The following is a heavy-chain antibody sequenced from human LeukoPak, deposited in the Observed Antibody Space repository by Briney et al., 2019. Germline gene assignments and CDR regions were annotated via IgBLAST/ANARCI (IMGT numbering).Heavy chain of an antibody. D-gene: IGHD6-13*01. CDR1: GDSVSSNSAA. CDR2: TYYRSKWYN. Sequence: SQTLSLTCAISGDSVSSNSAAWNWIRQSPSRGLEWLGRTYYRSKWYNDYAVSVKGRITINPDTSKNQFSLQLNSVTPEDTAVYYCAREHSSSWYLFDYFDYWGQGTLVTVSS. V-gene: IGHV6-1*01. CDR3: AREHSSSWYLFDYFDY. J-gene: IGHJ4*02.